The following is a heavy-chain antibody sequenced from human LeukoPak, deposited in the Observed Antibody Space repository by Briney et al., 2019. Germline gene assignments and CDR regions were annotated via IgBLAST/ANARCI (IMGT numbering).Heavy chain of an antibody. CDR3: AREDYDFWSGYCDY. J-gene: IGHJ4*02. CDR1: GFTFDDYG. V-gene: IGHV3-20*04. D-gene: IGHD3-3*01. Sequence: GGSLRLSCAASGFTFDDYGMSWVRQAPGKGLEWVSGINWNGGSTGYADSVKGRFTISRDNAKNSLYLQMNSLRAEDAALYYCAREDYDFWSGYCDYWGQGTLVTVSS. CDR2: INWNGGST.